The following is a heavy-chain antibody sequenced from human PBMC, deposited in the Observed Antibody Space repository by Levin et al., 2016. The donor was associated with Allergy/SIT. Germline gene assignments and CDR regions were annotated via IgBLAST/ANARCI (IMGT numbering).Heavy chain of an antibody. J-gene: IGHJ6*02. CDR1: GGSISSSNW. V-gene: IGHV4-4*02. D-gene: IGHD3-10*01. Sequence: SETLSLTCAVSGGSISSSNWWSWVRQPPGKGLEWIGEIYHSGSTNYNPSLKSRVTISVDKSKNQFSLKLSSVTAADTAVYYCARDWFGELTYYYGMDVWGQGTTVTVSS. CDR3: ARDWFGELTYYYGMDV. CDR2: IYHSGST.